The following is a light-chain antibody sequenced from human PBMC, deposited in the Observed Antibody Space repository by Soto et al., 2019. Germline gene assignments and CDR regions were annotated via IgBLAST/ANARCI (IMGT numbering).Light chain of an antibody. CDR1: GGHSSYA. CDR2: LDSDGSH. J-gene: IGLJ2*01. Sequence: QLVLTQSPSASASLGASVKLTCTLSGGHSSYAIAWHQQQPGKGPRYLMKLDSDGSHNKGGGIPDRFSGSSSGAERYLTISSLQSEDEADYYCQTWGSGIPVVFGGGTKLTVL. V-gene: IGLV4-69*01. CDR3: QTWGSGIPVV.